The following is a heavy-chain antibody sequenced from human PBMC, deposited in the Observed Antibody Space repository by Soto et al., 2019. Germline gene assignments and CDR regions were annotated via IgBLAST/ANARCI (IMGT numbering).Heavy chain of an antibody. D-gene: IGHD3-10*01. V-gene: IGHV4-30-4*01. Sequence: SETLSLTCTVSGGSISSGDYYWSWICQPPGKGLEWIGYIYYSGSTYYNPSLKSRVTISVDTSKNQFSLKLSSVTAADTAVYYCARVRGVTYYAYWGQGTLVTVSS. CDR1: GGSISSGDYY. CDR3: ARVRGVTYYAY. CDR2: IYYSGST. J-gene: IGHJ4*02.